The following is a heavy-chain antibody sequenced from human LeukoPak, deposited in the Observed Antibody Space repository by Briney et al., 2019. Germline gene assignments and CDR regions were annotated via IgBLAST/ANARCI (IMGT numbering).Heavy chain of an antibody. CDR1: GYTFTGYY. D-gene: IGHD2-2*01. V-gene: IGHV1-69*02. CDR2: IIPFVDIA. CDR3: ASGEGCSSNSCTLNY. J-gene: IGHJ4*02. Sequence: SVKVSCTASGYTFTGYYMNWVRQAPGQGLEWMGRIIPFVDIADYAQTFRGRVTITADKSTSTAYMELSSLRSEDTAVYCCASGEGCSSNSCTLNYWGAGKLFTVSS.